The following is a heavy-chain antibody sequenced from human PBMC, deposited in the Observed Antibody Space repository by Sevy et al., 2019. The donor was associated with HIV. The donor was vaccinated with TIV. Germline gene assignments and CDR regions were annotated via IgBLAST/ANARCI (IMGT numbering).Heavy chain of an antibody. V-gene: IGHV3-33*01. CDR3: ARGYGDYDQASYYYYGMDV. Sequence: GGSLRLSCSASGFSVRSFSMHWVRQAPGKGLEWVAVIWYDGSNKYYADSVKGRFTISRDNSKNTLYLQMNSLRAEDTAVYYCARGYGDYDQASYYYYGMDVWGQGTTVTVSS. J-gene: IGHJ6*02. CDR1: GFSVRSFS. CDR2: IWYDGSNK. D-gene: IGHD4-17*01.